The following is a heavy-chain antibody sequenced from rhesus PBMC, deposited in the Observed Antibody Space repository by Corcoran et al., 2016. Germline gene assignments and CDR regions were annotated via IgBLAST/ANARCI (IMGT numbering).Heavy chain of an antibody. J-gene: IGHJ2*01. CDR2: IDPSDSDT. V-gene: IGHV5-2*01. D-gene: IGHD3-16*01. CDR3: AKSPPPFYYSGSDYYVPVLDF. CDR1: GYSFTSYW. Sequence: GAEVKRPGESLKISCKTSGYSFTSYWISWVRQMPGKGLEWMGAIDPSDSDTTYSPSFQGQVTISADKSISTAYLQWSSLKASDTATYYCAKSPPPFYYSGSDYYVPVLDFWGPGTPITISS.